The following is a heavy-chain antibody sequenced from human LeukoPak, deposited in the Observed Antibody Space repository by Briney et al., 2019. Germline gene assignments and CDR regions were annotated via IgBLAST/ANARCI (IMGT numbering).Heavy chain of an antibody. D-gene: IGHD1-1*01. V-gene: IGHV4-59*02. J-gene: IGHJ6*03. CDR2: VDHTGST. CDR3: ARGRVSSSTWYSTYYYYYYMDV. Sequence: SETLSLTCTISGGSVSDYYWTWIRQPPGKGLEWIGYVDHTGSTNFNPSLNGRVSISRDTTKNHCSLRLRSVNAADTAVYFCARGRVSSSTWYSTYYYYYYMDVWGKGTTVTVSS. CDR1: GGSVSDYY.